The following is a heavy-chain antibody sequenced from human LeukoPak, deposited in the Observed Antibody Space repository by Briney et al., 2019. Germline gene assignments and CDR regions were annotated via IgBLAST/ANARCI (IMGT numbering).Heavy chain of an antibody. CDR2: VSRTGGTK. J-gene: IGHJ4*02. CDR1: GFTFSNYG. CDR3: AKEWYSEGYGSYFED. D-gene: IGHD1-26*01. V-gene: IGHV3-30*18. Sequence: GGSLRLSCAASGFTFSNYGMHWVRQAPGKGLEWVAVVSRTGGTKYYGDSVQGRFSISRDNSKNTLYLQMNGLRAEDTGVYYCAKEWYSEGYGSYFEDWGQGTLVTVSS.